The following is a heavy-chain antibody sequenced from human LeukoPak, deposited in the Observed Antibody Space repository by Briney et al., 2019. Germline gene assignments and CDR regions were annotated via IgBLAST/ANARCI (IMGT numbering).Heavy chain of an antibody. V-gene: IGHV3-23*01. Sequence: GSLRLSCAASGFAFSDHYMDWVRQAPGKGLEWVSAISGSGGSTYYADSVKGRFTISRDNSKNTLYLQMNSLRAEDTAVYYCANDLKATMVRGVIRYDYWGQGTLVTVSS. CDR1: GFAFSDHY. D-gene: IGHD3-10*01. J-gene: IGHJ4*02. CDR2: ISGSGGST. CDR3: ANDLKATMVRGVIRYDY.